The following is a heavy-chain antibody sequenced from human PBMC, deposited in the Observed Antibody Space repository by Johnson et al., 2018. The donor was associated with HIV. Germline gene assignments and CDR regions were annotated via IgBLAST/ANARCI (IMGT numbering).Heavy chain of an antibody. CDR1: GFTFSSYA. V-gene: IGHV3-30-3*01. Sequence: QVQLVESGGGVVQPGRSLRLSCAASGFTFSSYAMHWVRQAPGKGLEWVAVISYDGSNKYYADSVKGRFTISRDNSKNPLYLQMNSLRAEDTAVYYCARDLARGGIAARLGAFDIWGQGTMVTVSS. D-gene: IGHD6-6*01. CDR3: ARDLARGGIAARLGAFDI. J-gene: IGHJ3*02. CDR2: ISYDGSNK.